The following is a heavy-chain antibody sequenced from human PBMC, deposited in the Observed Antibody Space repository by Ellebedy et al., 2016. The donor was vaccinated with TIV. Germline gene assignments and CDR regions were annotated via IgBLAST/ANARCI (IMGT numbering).Heavy chain of an antibody. Sequence: GESLKISXAASGFTFSSYWMSWVRQAPGKGLEWVANIKQDGSEKYYADSVKGRFTISRDNSKNTLYLQMNSLRAEDTAVYYCAKPGYCSSTSCRGYFQHWGQGTLVTVSS. CDR1: GFTFSSYW. CDR3: AKPGYCSSTSCRGYFQH. J-gene: IGHJ1*01. CDR2: IKQDGSEK. V-gene: IGHV3-7*01. D-gene: IGHD2-2*01.